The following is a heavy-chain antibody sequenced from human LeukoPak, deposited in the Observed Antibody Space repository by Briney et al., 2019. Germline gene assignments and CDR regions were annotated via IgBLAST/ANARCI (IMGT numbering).Heavy chain of an antibody. V-gene: IGHV3-23*01. CDR1: GFTFXXXA. J-gene: IGHJ4*02. CDR3: AKHSTTVTTDYFDY. CDR2: XSGSGGST. Sequence: GGSLRLSCAASGFTFXXXAMSWVRQAPXXGLEXXXXXSGSGGSTYYADSVKGRFTISRDNSKNTLYLQMNSLRAEDTAVYYCAKHSTTVTTDYFDYWGQGTLVTVSS. D-gene: IGHD4-17*01.